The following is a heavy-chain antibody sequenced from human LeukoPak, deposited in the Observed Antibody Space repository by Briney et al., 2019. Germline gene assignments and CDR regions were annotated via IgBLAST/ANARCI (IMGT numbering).Heavy chain of an antibody. V-gene: IGHV3-23*01. CDR3: AKGHARFDP. CDR1: GFPFNTYV. J-gene: IGHJ5*02. CDR2: INGGGSNT. D-gene: IGHD2-2*01. Sequence: GGSLRLSCAASGFPFNTYVMSWVRQAPGKGLEWVSAINGGGSNTYYADSVKGRFTISRDNSKNMVYLQMNNLRADDTAVYYCAKGHARFDPWGQGTLVTVSS.